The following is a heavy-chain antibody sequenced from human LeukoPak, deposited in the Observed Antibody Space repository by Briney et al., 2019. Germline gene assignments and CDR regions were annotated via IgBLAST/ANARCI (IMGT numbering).Heavy chain of an antibody. J-gene: IGHJ4*02. CDR2: VYGSGYT. CDR3: ARETSLAGFASGLGFNY. D-gene: IGHD6-19*01. V-gene: IGHV4-59*01. CDR1: GGSISSYY. Sequence: SETLSLTCTVSGGSISSYYWSWIRQPPGKGLEWIGYVYGSGYTNYNPSLKSRVTMSIDTSKNHFSLKLTSVTAADTATYYCARETSLAGFASGLGFNYWGQGVLVTVSS.